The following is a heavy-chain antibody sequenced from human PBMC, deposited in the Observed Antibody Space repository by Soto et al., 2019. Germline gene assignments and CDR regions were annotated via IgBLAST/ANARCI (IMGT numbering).Heavy chain of an antibody. J-gene: IGHJ4*02. CDR1: GFTFSSYG. CDR2: ISYDGSNK. CDR3: QYYYESSGSKSFDY. V-gene: IGHV3-30*03. Sequence: QVQLVESGGGVVQPGRSLRLSCAASGFTFSSYGMHWVRQAPGKGLEWVAVISYDGSNKYYADSVKGRFTISRDNSKNTLYLQMNSLRAEDTAVYYCQYYYESSGSKSFDYWGQGTLVTVSS. D-gene: IGHD3-22*01.